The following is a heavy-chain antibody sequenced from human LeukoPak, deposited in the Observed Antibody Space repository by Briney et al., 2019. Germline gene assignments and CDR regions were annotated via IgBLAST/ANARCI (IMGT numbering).Heavy chain of an antibody. CDR3: ARESPSIAARPDY. CDR1: GYTFTSYG. Sequence: ASVKVSCKASGYTFTSYGISWVRQAPGQGLGWMGWISTYNGNTNYAQTLQGRVTMTTDTSTSTAYMELRRLRSDDTAVYYCARESPSIAARPDYWGQGTLVTVSS. CDR2: ISTYNGNT. J-gene: IGHJ4*02. D-gene: IGHD6-6*01. V-gene: IGHV1-18*01.